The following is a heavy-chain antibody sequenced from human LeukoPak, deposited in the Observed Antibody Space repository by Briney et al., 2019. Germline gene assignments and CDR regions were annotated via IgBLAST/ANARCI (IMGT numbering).Heavy chain of an antibody. Sequence: TGGSLRLSCAASGFTFSSYGMHWVRQAPGKGLEWVAFIRYDGSNKYYADSVKGRFTISRDNAKNSLYLQTNSLRAEDTAVYYCARGYCSGGSCQRGAFDIWGQGTMVTVSS. CDR1: GFTFSSYG. D-gene: IGHD2-15*01. J-gene: IGHJ3*02. CDR3: ARGYCSGGSCQRGAFDI. CDR2: IRYDGSNK. V-gene: IGHV3-30*02.